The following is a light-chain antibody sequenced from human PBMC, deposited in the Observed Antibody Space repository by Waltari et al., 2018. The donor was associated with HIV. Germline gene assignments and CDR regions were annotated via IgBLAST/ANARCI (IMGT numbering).Light chain of an antibody. Sequence: QAVVTQEPSLTVSPGGTVTLTCGSSTGPVTSGHHPYWFQQRPGQAPRTLIYDTTNTHSWTPARFSGSLLGGKAALTLSGAQPEDEAEYYCLLSYAGPRPWVFGGGTKVTVL. CDR3: LLSYAGPRPWV. J-gene: IGLJ3*02. CDR2: DTT. V-gene: IGLV7-46*01. CDR1: TGPVTSGHH.